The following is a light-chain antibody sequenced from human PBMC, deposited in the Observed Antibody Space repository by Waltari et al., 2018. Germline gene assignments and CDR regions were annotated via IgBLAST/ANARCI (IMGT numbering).Light chain of an antibody. CDR1: SNDVGAYNY. CDR3: CSYTGTYTHWV. V-gene: IGLV2-11*01. CDR2: EVS. J-gene: IGLJ3*02. Sequence: QSALTQPRSVSGSPGQSVTISCPGTSNDVGAYNYVSWHQQHPGKAPKLMIYEVSKRPSGVPDRFSASKSGNTASLTISGLQAEDEADYYCCSYTGTYTHWVFGGGTKLTVL.